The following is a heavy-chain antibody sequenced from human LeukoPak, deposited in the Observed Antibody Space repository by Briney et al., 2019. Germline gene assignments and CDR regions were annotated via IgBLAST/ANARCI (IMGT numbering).Heavy chain of an antibody. CDR2: FSYNVHS. CDR1: GGSVSSSNYY. J-gene: IGHJ4*02. V-gene: IGHV4-61*01. CDR3: ARVSVAGTGPDY. D-gene: IGHD6-13*01. Sequence: SSETLSLTCTVSGGSVSSSNYYWSWIRQPPGKGLEGVGFFSYNVHSDYNPSLKSRVTISVDTSKNQFSLRLSSVTAADTAIYYCARVSVAGTGPDYWGQGTLVTVSS.